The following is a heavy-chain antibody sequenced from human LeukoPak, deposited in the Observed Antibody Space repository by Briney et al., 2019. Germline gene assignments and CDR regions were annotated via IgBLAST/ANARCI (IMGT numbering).Heavy chain of an antibody. V-gene: IGHV4-59*01. CDR3: ASITMVRGVIIGAFDI. CDR1: GGSLSSYY. CDR2: IYYSGST. Sequence: SETLSLTCTVSGGSLSSYYWSWIRQPPGKGLEWIGYIYYSGSTNYNPSLKSRVTISVDTSKNQFSLKLSSVTAADTAVYYCASITMVRGVIIGAFDIWGQGTMVTVSS. D-gene: IGHD3-10*01. J-gene: IGHJ3*02.